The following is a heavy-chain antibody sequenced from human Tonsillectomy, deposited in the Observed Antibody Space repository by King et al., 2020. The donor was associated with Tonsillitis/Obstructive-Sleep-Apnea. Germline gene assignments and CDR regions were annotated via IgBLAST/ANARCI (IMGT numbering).Heavy chain of an antibody. D-gene: IGHD4-17*01. V-gene: IGHV3-53*01. CDR1: GFTVSSNY. CDR2: IYSGGST. CDR3: ATEVAYGDYGFDY. J-gene: IGHJ4*02. Sequence: DVQLVESGGGLIQPGGSLRLSCEASGFTVSSNYMSWVRQAPGKGLEWVSVIYSGGSTSYADSVKGRFTISRDNSKNTLYLQMNNLRAEDTAVYYCATEVAYGDYGFDYWGQGTLVTVSS.